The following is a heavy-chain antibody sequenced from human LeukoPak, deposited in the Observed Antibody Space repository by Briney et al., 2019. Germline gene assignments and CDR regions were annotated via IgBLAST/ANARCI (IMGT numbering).Heavy chain of an antibody. CDR1: GGSISSSSYY. D-gene: IGHD3-10*01. J-gene: IGHJ5*02. V-gene: IGHV4-39*01. CDR3: ASTPQYYYGSGSYSGWFDP. CDR2: IYYSGST. Sequence: SETLPLTCTVSGGSISSSSYYRGWIRQPPGKGLEWIGSIYYSGSTYYNPSLKSRVTISVDTSKNQFSLKLSSVTAADMAVYYCASTPQYYYGSGSYSGWFDPWGQGTLVTVSS.